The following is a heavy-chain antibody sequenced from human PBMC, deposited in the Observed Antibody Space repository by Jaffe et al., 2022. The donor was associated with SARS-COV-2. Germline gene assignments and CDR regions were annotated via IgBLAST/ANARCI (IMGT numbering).Heavy chain of an antibody. CDR3: ASPKFTSARYMDV. CDR2: IYYSGST. CDR1: GGSISSSSYY. D-gene: IGHD3-10*01. J-gene: IGHJ6*03. Sequence: QLQLQESGPGLVKPSETLSLTCTVSGGSISSSSYYWGWIRQPPGKGLEWIGSIYYSGSTYYNPSLKSRVTISVDTSKNQFSLKLSSVTAADTAVYYCASPKFTSARYMDVWGKGTTVTVSS. V-gene: IGHV4-39*01.